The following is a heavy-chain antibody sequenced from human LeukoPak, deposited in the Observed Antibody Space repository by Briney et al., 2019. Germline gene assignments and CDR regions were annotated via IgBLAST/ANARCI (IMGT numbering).Heavy chain of an antibody. CDR2: IKQDGSEK. CDR1: GFTFSSYW. Sequence: GGSLRLSCAASGFTFSSYWMSWVRQAPGKGLEWVANIKQDGSEKYYVDSVKGRFTISRDNAKNSLYLQMNSLRAEDTAVYYCARDLTWSGYYAGYFDYWGQGTLVTVSS. CDR3: ARDLTWSGYYAGYFDY. D-gene: IGHD3-3*01. V-gene: IGHV3-7*01. J-gene: IGHJ4*02.